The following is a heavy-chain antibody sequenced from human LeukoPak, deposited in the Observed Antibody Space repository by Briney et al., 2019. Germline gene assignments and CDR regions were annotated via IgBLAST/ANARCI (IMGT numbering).Heavy chain of an antibody. V-gene: IGHV1-2*02. Sequence: ASVKVSCKASGYTFTGYYIHWVRQAPGQGLEWMGWINPNSGGTNYAQKYQGRVTMTRDTSISTAYMELSRLRSEDTAVYYCATDVLSQKDVWGKGTTVTVSS. CDR1: GYTFTGYY. J-gene: IGHJ6*04. CDR2: INPNSGGT. D-gene: IGHD2/OR15-2a*01. CDR3: ATDVLSQKDV.